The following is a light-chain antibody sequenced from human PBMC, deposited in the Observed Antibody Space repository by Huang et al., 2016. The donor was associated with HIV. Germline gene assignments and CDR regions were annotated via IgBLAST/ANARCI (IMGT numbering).Light chain of an antibody. CDR3: QQYNNWPRT. J-gene: IGKJ1*01. Sequence: IVMTQSPATLSVSPGERATLSCGASQSVSSNLAWYQQKPGQAPRRLIYAASTRAAGIPARFSGSGYGTEFTLTISSLQSEDFAVYYCQQYNNWPRTFGQGTKVEIK. CDR1: QSVSSN. V-gene: IGKV3-15*01. CDR2: AAS.